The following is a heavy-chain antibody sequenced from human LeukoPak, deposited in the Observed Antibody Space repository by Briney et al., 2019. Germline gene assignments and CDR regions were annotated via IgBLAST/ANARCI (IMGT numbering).Heavy chain of an antibody. CDR3: ARRARYYDFWSGYYYFDY. CDR1: GGSFSGYY. CDR2: INHSGST. D-gene: IGHD3-3*01. Sequence: SETLSLTCAVYGGSFSGYYWSWIRQPPGKGLEWIGEINHSGSTNYNPSLKSRVTISVDTSKNQFSLKLSSVTAADTAVYYCARRARYYDFWSGYYYFDYWGQGTLVTVSS. V-gene: IGHV4-34*01. J-gene: IGHJ4*02.